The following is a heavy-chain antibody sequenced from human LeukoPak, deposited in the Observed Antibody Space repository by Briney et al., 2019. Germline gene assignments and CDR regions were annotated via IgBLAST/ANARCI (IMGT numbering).Heavy chain of an antibody. CDR1: GFTFSSYA. J-gene: IGHJ6*03. CDR2: ISGSGGST. D-gene: IGHD2-2*01. Sequence: GGSLRLSCAASGFTFSSYAMSWVRQAPGKGLEWVSAISGSGGSTYYADSVKGRFTISRDNSKNTLYLQMNSLRAEDTAVYYCAKGGCSSTSCYSPPTAYYYYYMDVWGKGTTVTVSS. V-gene: IGHV3-23*01. CDR3: AKGGCSSTSCYSPPTAYYYYYMDV.